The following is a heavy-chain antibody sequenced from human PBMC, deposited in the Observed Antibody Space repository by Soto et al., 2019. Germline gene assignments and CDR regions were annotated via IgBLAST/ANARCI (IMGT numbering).Heavy chain of an antibody. D-gene: IGHD3-3*01. CDR3: ARGTTLAIFDYGMDV. Sequence: QVQLEESGGGVVQPGRSLRLSCVGTGFTFSSYAMHWVRQAPGKGLEWVAVISNDGTNKYYADSVEGRITISRDNSKNTLYLQMHSLRSEDTAVHYCARGTTLAIFDYGMDVWGQGATVTVSS. J-gene: IGHJ6*02. CDR1: GFTFSSYA. CDR2: ISNDGTNK. V-gene: IGHV3-30-3*01.